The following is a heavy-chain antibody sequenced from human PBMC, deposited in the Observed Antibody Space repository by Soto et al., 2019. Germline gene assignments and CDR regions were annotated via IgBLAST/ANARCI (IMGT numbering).Heavy chain of an antibody. J-gene: IGHJ4*02. V-gene: IGHV4-34*01. CDR1: GGSFSGYY. CDR3: ARAYYDRANPY. CDR2: INHSGST. Sequence: QVQLQQWGAGLLKPSETLSLTCAVYGGSFSGYYWSWIRQPPGKGLEWIGEINHSGSTNYNPSLKSRVTISVDTSKNQFSLKLSSVTAADTAVYYCARAYYDRANPYWGQGTLVTVSS. D-gene: IGHD3-3*01.